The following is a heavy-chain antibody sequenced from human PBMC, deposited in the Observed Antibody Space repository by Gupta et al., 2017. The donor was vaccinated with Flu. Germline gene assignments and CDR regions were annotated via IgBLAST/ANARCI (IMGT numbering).Heavy chain of an antibody. J-gene: IGHJ2*01. CDR2: MSSSGTTV. V-gene: IGHV3-11*01. D-gene: IGHD1-26*01. Sequence: QVQLAASGGGLVKPGGSLRLSCVASGFTFTDYYMTWIRPAPGKGLEWVSYMSSSGTTVYYASSVKGRFTISRDNAKNSLYLQMNSLRAEDTAVYYCVSQKGSTIVGPTTDWYFDFWGRGTLVTVSS. CDR3: VSQKGSTIVGPTTDWYFDF. CDR1: GFTFTDYY.